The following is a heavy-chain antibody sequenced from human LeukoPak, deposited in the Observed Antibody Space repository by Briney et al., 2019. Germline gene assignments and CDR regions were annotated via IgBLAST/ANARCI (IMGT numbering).Heavy chain of an antibody. V-gene: IGHV4-59*12. D-gene: IGHD3-22*01. CDR1: GGSISSYY. CDR3: ARERAYYYDSSGSQIFDY. CDR2: IYYSGST. Sequence: SSETLSLTCTVSGGSISSYYWSWIRQPPGKGLEWIGYIYYSGSTNYNPSLKSRVTISVDTSKNQFSLKLSSVTAADTAVYYCARERAYYYDSSGSQIFDYWGQGTLVTVSS. J-gene: IGHJ4*02.